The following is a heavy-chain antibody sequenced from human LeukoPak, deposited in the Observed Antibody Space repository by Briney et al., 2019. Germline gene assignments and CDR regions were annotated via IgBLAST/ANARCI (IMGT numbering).Heavy chain of an antibody. CDR3: TTDPITIFGVVTDY. J-gene: IGHJ4*02. V-gene: IGHV3-15*07. CDR2: IKSKTDGGTT. D-gene: IGHD3-3*01. CDR1: GFTFSNAW. Sequence: GGSLRLSCAASGFTFSNAWMNWVRQAPGKGLEWVGRIKSKTDGGTTDYAAPVKGRFTISRDDSKNTLYLQMNSLKTEDTAVYYCTTDPITIFGVVTDYWGQGILVTVSS.